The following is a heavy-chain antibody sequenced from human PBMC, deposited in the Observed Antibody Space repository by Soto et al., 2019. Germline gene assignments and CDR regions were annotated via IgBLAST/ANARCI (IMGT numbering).Heavy chain of an antibody. D-gene: IGHD3-3*01. J-gene: IGHJ4*02. V-gene: IGHV3-23*01. CDR1: GFTFSSYA. Sequence: GGSLRLSCAASGFTFSSYAMSWVRQAPGKGLEWVSASSGSGGSTYYADSVKGRFTISRDNSKNTLYLQMNSLRAEDTAVYYCAKDLTPFNDFWSGYDYWGQGTLVTVSS. CDR2: SSGSGGST. CDR3: AKDLTPFNDFWSGYDY.